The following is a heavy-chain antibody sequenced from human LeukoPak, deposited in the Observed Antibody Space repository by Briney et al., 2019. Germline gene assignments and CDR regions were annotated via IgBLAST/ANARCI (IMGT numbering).Heavy chain of an antibody. D-gene: IGHD5-18*01. J-gene: IGHJ3*02. Sequence: GGSLRLSCAASGFTFSAYHMSWIRQAPGKGLEWVSYISSSGSTIYYADSVKGRFTISRDNAKNSLYLQMNSLRAEDTAVYYCARGEGRYSYGYGAFDIWGQGTMVTVSS. CDR1: GFTFSAYH. V-gene: IGHV3-11*01. CDR2: ISSSGSTI. CDR3: ARGEGRYSYGYGAFDI.